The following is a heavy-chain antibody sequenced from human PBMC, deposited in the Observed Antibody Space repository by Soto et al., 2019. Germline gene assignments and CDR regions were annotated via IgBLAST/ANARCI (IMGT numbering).Heavy chain of an antibody. CDR1: GFTFTNFA. V-gene: IGHV3-23*01. CDR3: AKGYCSSTSCSFDY. CDR2: ISGTGDTT. D-gene: IGHD2-2*01. J-gene: IGHJ4*02. Sequence: EVQLLESGGGLVQPGGSLRLSCAASGFTFTNFAMNWVRQAPGKELEWVSVISGTGDTTYNADSVKGRFTISRDNSMNTAFLQMNSLRAEDTALYYCAKGYCSSTSCSFDYWGQGTLVTVSS.